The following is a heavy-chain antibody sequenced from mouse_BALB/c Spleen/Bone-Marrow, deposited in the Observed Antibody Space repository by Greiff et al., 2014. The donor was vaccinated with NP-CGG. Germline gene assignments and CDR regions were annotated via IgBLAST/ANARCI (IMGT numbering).Heavy chain of an antibody. Sequence: LVESGPELVKPGASVKVSCKASGYAFTNYNMYWVKQSHGKSLEWIGYNDPYSGGTNYNQKFKGKATLTVDKSSSTAYMHLNSLTSEDSAVYYCARLGTTAVPYYWGQGTTLTVSS. V-gene: IGHV1S135*01. J-gene: IGHJ2*01. CDR3: ARLGTTAVPYY. CDR2: NDPYSGGT. D-gene: IGHD1-1*01. CDR1: GYAFTNYN.